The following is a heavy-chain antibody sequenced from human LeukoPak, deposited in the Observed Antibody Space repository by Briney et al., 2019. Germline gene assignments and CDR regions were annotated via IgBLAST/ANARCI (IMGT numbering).Heavy chain of an antibody. D-gene: IGHD3-22*01. V-gene: IGHV4-59*01. Sequence: SETLSLTCTVSGGSISSYCWSWIRQPPGKGLEWIGYIYYSGSTNYNPSLKSRVTISADMSKNQFSLKLSSVTAADTAVYYCARDIIRSSGLFDYWGQGTLVTVSS. CDR2: IYYSGST. J-gene: IGHJ4*02. CDR1: GGSISSYC. CDR3: ARDIIRSSGLFDY.